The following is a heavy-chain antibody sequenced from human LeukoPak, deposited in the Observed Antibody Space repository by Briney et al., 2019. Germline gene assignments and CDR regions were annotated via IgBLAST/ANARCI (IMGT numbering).Heavy chain of an antibody. CDR3: ARGGTVLRPNSPYDY. Sequence: ASVKVSCKASGCTFTSYYMHWVRQAPGQGLEWMGIINPSGGSTSYAQKFQGRVTMTRDMSTSTVYMELSSLRSEDTAVYYCARGGTVLRPNSPYDYWGQGTLVTVSS. J-gene: IGHJ4*02. V-gene: IGHV1-46*01. CDR1: GCTFTSYY. CDR2: INPSGGST. D-gene: IGHD4-17*01.